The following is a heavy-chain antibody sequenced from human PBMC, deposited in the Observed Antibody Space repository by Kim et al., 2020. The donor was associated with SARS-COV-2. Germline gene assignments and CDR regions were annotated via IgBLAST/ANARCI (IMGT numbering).Heavy chain of an antibody. D-gene: IGHD6-19*01. CDR3: ARHSGQWLVRGGDIDY. Sequence: SLKSRVTISVDTSKNQFSLKLSSVTAADTAVYYCARHSGQWLVRGGDIDYWGQGTLVTVSS. V-gene: IGHV4-39*01. J-gene: IGHJ4*02.